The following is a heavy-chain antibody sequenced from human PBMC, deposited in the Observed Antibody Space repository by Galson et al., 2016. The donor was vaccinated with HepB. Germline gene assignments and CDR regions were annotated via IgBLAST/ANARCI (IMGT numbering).Heavy chain of an antibody. D-gene: IGHD3-10*01. CDR2: IDHSGSA. CDR3: ASYGESSFDY. J-gene: IGHJ4*02. Sequence: SETLSLTCGVYGASFSAYSWGWIRQPPGKGLEWIGKIDHSGSANYNPSLKSRVTISLDTSKTQFALRLSSVTAADTAVYYWASYGESSFDYWGQGTLGIVSS. V-gene: IGHV4-34*01. CDR1: GASFSAYS.